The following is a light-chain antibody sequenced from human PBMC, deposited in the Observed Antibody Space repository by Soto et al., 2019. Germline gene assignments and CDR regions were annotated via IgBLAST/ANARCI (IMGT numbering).Light chain of an antibody. V-gene: IGKV3-20*01. CDR2: SAS. J-gene: IGKJ3*01. CDR1: QTVLNNY. Sequence: EIVLTQSPGTLSLSPGERATLSCRASQTVLNNYLTWYQQKPGQAPRLLIHSASTRAPGIPDRFSASGAGTDFTLTISRLEPEDSAVYYCQQYSASPRTFGPGTKVDIK. CDR3: QQYSASPRT.